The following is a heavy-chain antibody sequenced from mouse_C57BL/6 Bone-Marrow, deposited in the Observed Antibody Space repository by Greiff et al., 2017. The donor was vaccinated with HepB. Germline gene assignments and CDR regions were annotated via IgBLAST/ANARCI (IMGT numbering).Heavy chain of an antibody. V-gene: IGHV1-69*01. CDR2: IDPSDSYT. CDR1: GYTFTSYW. Sequence: QVQLQQPGAELVMPGASVKLSCKASGYTFTSYWMHWVKQRPGQGLEWIGEIDPSDSYTNYNQKFKGKSTLTVDKSSSTAYMQLSSLTSEDSAVYYCARGPNSYYFDYWGQGTTLTVSS. D-gene: IGHD4-1*02. CDR3: ARGPNSYYFDY. J-gene: IGHJ2*01.